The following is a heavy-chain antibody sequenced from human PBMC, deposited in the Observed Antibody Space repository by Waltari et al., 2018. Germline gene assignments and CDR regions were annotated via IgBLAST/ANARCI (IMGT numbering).Heavy chain of an antibody. Sequence: QVQLQESGPGRVKPSETLSLTCPVSGGSISSYYWSWIRQPPGKGLEWIGYIYTSGSTNYNPSLKSRVTISVDTSKNQFSLKLSSVTAADTAVYYCARGRFYYYYYMDVWGKGTTVTVSS. CDR2: IYTSGST. CDR3: ARGRFYYYYYMDV. D-gene: IGHD3-10*01. V-gene: IGHV4-4*09. J-gene: IGHJ6*03. CDR1: GGSISSYY.